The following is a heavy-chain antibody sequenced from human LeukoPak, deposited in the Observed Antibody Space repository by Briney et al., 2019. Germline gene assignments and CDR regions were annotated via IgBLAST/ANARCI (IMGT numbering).Heavy chain of an antibody. D-gene: IGHD4-23*01. CDR1: GYTFTGYY. CDR3: ARTTTVVTPLSPYYFDY. Sequence: ASVKVSCKASGYTFTGYYLHWVRQAPGQGLELMGWINPNSGGTTYAQKFQGRVTMTRDTSVSTAYMELSSLKSDDTAVYYCARTTTVVTPLSPYYFDYWGLGTLSPSPQ. V-gene: IGHV1-2*02. CDR2: INPNSGGT. J-gene: IGHJ4*02.